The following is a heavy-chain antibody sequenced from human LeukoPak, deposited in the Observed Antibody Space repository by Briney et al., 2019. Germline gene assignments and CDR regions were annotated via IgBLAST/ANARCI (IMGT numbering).Heavy chain of an antibody. Sequence: GGSLRLSCTVSGFTFGDYAINWVRQAPGKGLEWVGFIRSKAFGETAEYAASVKGRFTISRDDSKNTLYLQMNSLRAEDTAVYYCARDLYSSGFIGSYYWGQGTLVTVSS. D-gene: IGHD6-19*01. J-gene: IGHJ4*02. V-gene: IGHV3-49*04. CDR2: IRSKAFGETA. CDR3: ARDLYSSGFIGSYY. CDR1: GFTFGDYA.